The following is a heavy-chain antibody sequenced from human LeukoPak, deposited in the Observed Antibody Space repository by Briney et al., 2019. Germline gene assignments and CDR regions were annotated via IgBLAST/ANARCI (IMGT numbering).Heavy chain of an antibody. J-gene: IGHJ6*02. V-gene: IGHV4-59*01. Sequence: SETLSLTCTVSGGSISSYYWSWIRKPPAQGQDLIGYVYYNGSTNYNHSLKSRVTISVDTSKNHLPLKLSALAAADTAVYYCARDGIGTAMVWGDGMDVWGQGTTVTVSS. CDR3: ARDGIGTAMVWGDGMDV. CDR1: GGSISSYY. CDR2: VYYNGST. D-gene: IGHD5-18*01.